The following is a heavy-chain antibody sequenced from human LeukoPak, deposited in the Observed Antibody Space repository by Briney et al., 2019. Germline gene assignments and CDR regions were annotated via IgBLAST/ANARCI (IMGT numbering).Heavy chain of an antibody. V-gene: IGHV3-21*01. J-gene: IGHJ4*02. D-gene: IGHD1-26*01. CDR1: GFTFSAYT. Sequence: GGSLRLSCAASGFTFSAYTMNWVRHAPGKGLEWVSSIKASDNYIYYAASVAGRFTISTDAAQNSLYLQMDSLRAEDTATYYCARSRSMSKNDKNLRYWDQGTLVTVSS. CDR2: IKASDNYI. CDR3: ARSRSMSKNDKNLRY.